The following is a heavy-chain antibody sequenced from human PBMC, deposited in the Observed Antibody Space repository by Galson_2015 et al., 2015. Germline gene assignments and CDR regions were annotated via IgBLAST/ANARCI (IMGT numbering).Heavy chain of an antibody. J-gene: IGHJ4*02. Sequence: SLRLSCAASGFTFDDYTMHWVRQAPGKGLEWVSLISWDGGSTYYADSVKGRFTISRDNSKNSLYLQMNSLRTEDTALYYCATGCSSTSCYAEYYFDYWGQGTLVTVSS. CDR1: GFTFDDYT. D-gene: IGHD2-2*01. V-gene: IGHV3-43*01. CDR2: ISWDGGST. CDR3: ATGCSSTSCYAEYYFDY.